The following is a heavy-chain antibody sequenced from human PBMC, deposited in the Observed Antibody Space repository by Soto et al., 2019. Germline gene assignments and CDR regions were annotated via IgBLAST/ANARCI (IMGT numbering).Heavy chain of an antibody. J-gene: IGHJ6*02. CDR2: IDPSDSYT. CDR3: ARRHGAAAGRYGMDV. CDR1: GYSFTSYW. Sequence: PGGSLKISCKGSGYSFTSYWISWVRQMPGKGLEWMGRIDPSDSYTNYSPSLQGHVTISADKSISTAYLQWSSLKASDTAMYYCARRHGAAAGRYGMDVWGQGTTVTVSS. V-gene: IGHV5-10-1*01. D-gene: IGHD6-13*01.